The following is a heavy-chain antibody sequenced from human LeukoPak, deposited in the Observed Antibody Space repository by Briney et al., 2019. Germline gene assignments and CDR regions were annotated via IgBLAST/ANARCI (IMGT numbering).Heavy chain of an antibody. CDR3: ASSIAARPLDY. D-gene: IGHD6-6*01. CDR2: IYYTGKT. V-gene: IGHV4-61*01. Sequence: SETLSLTCTVSGASVSSGSFYWTWIRQPPGKRLEWIAYIYYTGKTNYNPSLESRVTISLDTSKNQFSLKLTSVTAADTAVYYCASSIAARPLDYWGQGTLVTVSS. CDR1: GASVSSGSFY. J-gene: IGHJ4*02.